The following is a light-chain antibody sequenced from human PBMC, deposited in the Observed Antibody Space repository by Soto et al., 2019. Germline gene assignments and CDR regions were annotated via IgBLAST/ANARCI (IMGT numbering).Light chain of an antibody. V-gene: IGLV4-69*01. CDR1: SGHSSYA. CDR2: LDSDGSH. J-gene: IGLJ2*01. CDR3: QTWGTGIHVV. Sequence: QLVLTQSPSASASLGASVKLTCTLSSGHSSYAIAWHQQQPEKVPRYLMKLDSDGSHTKGDAIPDRFSGSSSGAERYLTLSSLQSEDEADSYCQTWGTGIHVVFGGGTKLTVL.